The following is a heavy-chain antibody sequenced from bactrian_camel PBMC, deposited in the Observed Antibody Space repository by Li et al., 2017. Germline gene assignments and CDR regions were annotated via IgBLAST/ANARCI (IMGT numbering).Heavy chain of an antibody. V-gene: IGHV3S53*01. J-gene: IGHJ6*01. CDR1: AYIFSIYC. CDR2: IDSDGTT. D-gene: IGHD4*01. CDR3: AAESTRDYEDTEEFGI. Sequence: HVQLVESGGGSVQAGGSLTLSCAAPAYIFSIYCMGWFRQAPGKEREAVAVIDSDGTTNYPDSVQGRFTISKDNAKNTLYLQMNNLKPEDTGMYYCAAESTRDYEDTEEFGIWGRGTQVTVS.